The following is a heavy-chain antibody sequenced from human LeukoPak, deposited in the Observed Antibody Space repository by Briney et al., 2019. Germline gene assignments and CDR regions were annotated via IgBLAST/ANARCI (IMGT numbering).Heavy chain of an antibody. V-gene: IGHV4-61*08. D-gene: IGHD3-22*01. CDR2: IYSSGST. J-gene: IGHJ3*02. CDR3: ARADDSSGSDAFDI. CDR1: GGSISCGDYY. Sequence: SETLSLTCTVSGGSISCGDYYWSWIRQPPGKGLEWIGYIYSSGSTNYNPSLKSRVTISVDTSKNQFSLKLSSVTAADTAVYYCARADDSSGSDAFDIWGQGTMVTVSS.